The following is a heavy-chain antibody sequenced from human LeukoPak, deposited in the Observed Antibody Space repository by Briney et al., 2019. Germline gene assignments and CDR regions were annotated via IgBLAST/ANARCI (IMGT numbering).Heavy chain of an antibody. J-gene: IGHJ4*02. CDR3: AGDKTTGGWYEFDY. D-gene: IGHD6-19*01. Sequence: GGSLRLSCAASGFTFSSYGMYWVRQAPGKGLEWVAFIRYDGSNKYYADSVKGRFIISRDNSKNTLYLQMNSLRAEDTAVYYCAGDKTTGGWYEFDYWGQGTLVTVSS. CDR2: IRYDGSNK. V-gene: IGHV3-30*02. CDR1: GFTFSSYG.